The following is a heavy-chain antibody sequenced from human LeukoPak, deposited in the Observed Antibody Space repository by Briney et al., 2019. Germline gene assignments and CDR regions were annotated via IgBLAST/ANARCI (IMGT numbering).Heavy chain of an antibody. J-gene: IGHJ4*02. CDR3: VREVYSSGWYCDC. D-gene: IGHD6-19*01. CDR2: ISSSSSTI. Sequence: GGSLRLSCAASGFTFSSYSMNWVRQAPGKGLEWVSYISSSSSTIYYAAPVKGRFTISRDKAKNSLYLEMNSLRAEDTAVYYCVREVYSSGWYCDCWGQGTLVTVSS. CDR1: GFTFSSYS. V-gene: IGHV3-48*01.